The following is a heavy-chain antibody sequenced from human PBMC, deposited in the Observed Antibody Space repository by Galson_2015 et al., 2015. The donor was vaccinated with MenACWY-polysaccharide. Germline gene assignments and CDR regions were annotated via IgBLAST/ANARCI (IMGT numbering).Heavy chain of an antibody. V-gene: IGHV3-23*01. CDR3: AKSSQWGAVAVGSFDH. J-gene: IGHJ4*02. CDR1: GFSMTSYA. Sequence: SLRLFCAASGFSMTSYAVNWVRQAPGKGLEWVGVISGSGIDIRYADSVKGRFTISRDTSKSTLYLQMDSVRAEDTAKYYCAKSSQWGAVAVGSFDHWGQGTLVTVSS. D-gene: IGHD6-13*01. CDR2: ISGSGIDI.